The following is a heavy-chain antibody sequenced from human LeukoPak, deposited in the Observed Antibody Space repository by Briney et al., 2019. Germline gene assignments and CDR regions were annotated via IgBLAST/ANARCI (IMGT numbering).Heavy chain of an antibody. Sequence: GGSLRLSCAASGFTFSSYSMNWVRQAPGKGLEWGSYISSSSSTIYYADSVKGRFTISRDNSKNTLYLQMNSLRAEDTAVYYCARAANTRYSGSYWRIDYWGQGTLVTVSS. CDR2: ISSSSSTI. J-gene: IGHJ4*02. CDR1: GFTFSSYS. CDR3: ARAANTRYSGSYWRIDY. V-gene: IGHV3-48*01. D-gene: IGHD1-26*01.